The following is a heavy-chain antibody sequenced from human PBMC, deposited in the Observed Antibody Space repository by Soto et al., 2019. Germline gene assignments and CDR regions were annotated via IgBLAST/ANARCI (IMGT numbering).Heavy chain of an antibody. CDR2: ISYDGGKK. CDR3: AREMVESDYDQYYFDY. J-gene: IGHJ4*02. CDR1: GFTFSSFG. D-gene: IGHD5-12*01. V-gene: IGHV3-30*03. Sequence: QVQLVESGGGVVQPGRSLRLSCVASGFTFSSFGMHWVRQAPGKGLEWVAVISYDGGKKYNADSVTVRFSISRDISNNTLYLQMNSLRAEDTAVYYCAREMVESDYDQYYFDYWGQGTLVTVSS.